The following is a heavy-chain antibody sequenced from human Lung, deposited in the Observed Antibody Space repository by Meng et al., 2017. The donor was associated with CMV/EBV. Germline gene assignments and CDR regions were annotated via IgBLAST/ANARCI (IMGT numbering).Heavy chain of an antibody. CDR3: ARAAARPSDWFDP. V-gene: IGHV2-5*02. Sequence: LKEAGPTLVKPTQTLTLTCTFSGFPLSTSEVGVGWIRQPPGKALEWLAVIYGDDEKRYSPSLESRLTVTKDTSKNQVVLTMTNMVPVDTATYYCARAAARPSDWFDPWGQGTLVTVSS. CDR2: IYGDDEK. CDR1: GFPLSTSEVG. D-gene: IGHD6-6*01. J-gene: IGHJ5*02.